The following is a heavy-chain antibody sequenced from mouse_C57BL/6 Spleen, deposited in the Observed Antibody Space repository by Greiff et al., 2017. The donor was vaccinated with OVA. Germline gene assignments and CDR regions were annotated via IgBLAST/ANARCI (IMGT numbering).Heavy chain of an antibody. CDR2: IWRGGST. D-gene: IGHD3-2*02. CDR3: AKKLTAQASAMDY. CDR1: GFSLTSYG. V-gene: IGHV2-5*01. J-gene: IGHJ4*01. Sequence: QVQLQQSGPGLVQPSQSLSITCTVSGFSLTSYGVHWVRQSPGKGLEWLGVIWRGGSTDYNAAFMSRLSITKDNSKSQVFFKMNSLQADDTAIYYCAKKLTAQASAMDYWGQGTSVTVSS.